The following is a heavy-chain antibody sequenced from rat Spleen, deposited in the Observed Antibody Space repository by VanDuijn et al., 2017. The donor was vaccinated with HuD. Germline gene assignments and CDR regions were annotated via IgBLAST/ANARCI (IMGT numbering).Heavy chain of an antibody. CDR2: RWSGGST. J-gene: IGHJ3*01. CDR1: GFSLTDFS. D-gene: IGHD1-10*01. V-gene: IGHV2S63*01. CDR3: TRNNYAAY. Sequence: EVQLKESGPGLVQPSQTLSLTCTVSGFSLTDFSVHWVRQPPGKGLERMGVRWSGGSTAYNSALKSRMSISRDTSKSQVFLKMNSLQTEDTAIYYCTRNNYAAYWGQGTLVTVSS.